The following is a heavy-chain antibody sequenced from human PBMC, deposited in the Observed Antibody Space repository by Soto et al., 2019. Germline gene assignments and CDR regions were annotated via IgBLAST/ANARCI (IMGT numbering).Heavy chain of an antibody. D-gene: IGHD2-21*01. Sequence: QVQLVQSGAELRRPGSSVTVSCKTSGDTFSKFAFSWVRQAPGQGLEWLGGIIPFLKTPSYAQTFRGRVTITADESTNSVFLELSPLTPADAAIYCCTRDGDKQMFLSPLAYWCQGALITVSS. J-gene: IGHJ4*02. CDR3: TRDGDKQMFLSPLAY. CDR2: IIPFLKTP. V-gene: IGHV1-69*01. CDR1: GDTFSKFA.